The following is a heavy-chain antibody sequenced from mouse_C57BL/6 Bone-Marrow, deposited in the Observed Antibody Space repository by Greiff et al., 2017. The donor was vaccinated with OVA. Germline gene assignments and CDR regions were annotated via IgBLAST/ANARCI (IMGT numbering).Heavy chain of an antibody. CDR2: LNSDGGST. Sequence: EVQLVESGGGLVQPGESLKLSCESNEYAFPSHDMSWVRKTPEKRLELVAALNSDGGSTYYPDTMERRFIISRDNTKKTLYLQMSSLRSEDTALYYCARSTMITTRGYYFDYWGQGTTLTVSS. D-gene: IGHD2-4*01. V-gene: IGHV5-2*01. CDR3: ARSTMITTRGYYFDY. CDR1: EYAFPSHD. J-gene: IGHJ2*01.